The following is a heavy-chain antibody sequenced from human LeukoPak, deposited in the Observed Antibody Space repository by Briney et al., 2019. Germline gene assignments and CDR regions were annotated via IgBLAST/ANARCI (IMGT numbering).Heavy chain of an antibody. D-gene: IGHD3-10*01. V-gene: IGHV3-33*01. CDR2: IWYDGSNK. CDR1: GCTFSSYG. CDR3: ARTPNYYGSGLPHY. Sequence: PGGTLRLTCAASGCTFSSYGMHWVRQAPGTGLEWVAVIWYDGSNKYYAYSVNGRFTTSRDNSKNTLYLQMNSLRAEDTAVYYCARTPNYYGSGLPHYWGQGTLVTVSS. J-gene: IGHJ4*02.